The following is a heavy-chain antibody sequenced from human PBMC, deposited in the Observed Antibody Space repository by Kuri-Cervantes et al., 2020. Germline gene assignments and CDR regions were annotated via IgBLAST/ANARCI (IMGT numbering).Heavy chain of an antibody. CDR1: GYTFTSYG. J-gene: IGHJ5*02. D-gene: IGHD2-15*01. Sequence: ASVKVSCKASGYTFTSYGISWVRQAPGQGLEWMGWINPNSGDTNYAQKFQGRVTMTRDTSISTAHMELSRLRSDDTAVYYCARDRRRSYCSGGSCYYGGWFDPWGQGTLVTVSS. V-gene: IGHV1-2*02. CDR2: INPNSGDT. CDR3: ARDRRRSYCSGGSCYYGGWFDP.